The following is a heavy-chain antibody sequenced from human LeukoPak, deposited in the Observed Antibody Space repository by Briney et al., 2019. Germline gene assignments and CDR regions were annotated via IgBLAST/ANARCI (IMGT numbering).Heavy chain of an antibody. V-gene: IGHV3-30*04. CDR1: AFSVISYD. J-gene: IGHJ4*02. Sequence: GRSLRLSCSASAFSVISYDFQWVRQAPGKGLEWVAATSSDGTIKIYTDSVKGRFTISRDNSKNTLYLEMNSLKVEDTAVYFCARDLRSGSPDYIDYWGQGTLVTVSS. CDR3: ARDLRSGSPDYIDY. CDR2: TSSDGTIK. D-gene: IGHD1-14*01.